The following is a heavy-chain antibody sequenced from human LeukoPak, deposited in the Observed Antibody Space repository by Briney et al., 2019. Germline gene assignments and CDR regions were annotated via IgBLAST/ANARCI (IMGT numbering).Heavy chain of an antibody. V-gene: IGHV3-23*01. CDR2: ISGSGGST. D-gene: IGHD3-3*01. CDR1: GFTFSSYA. J-gene: IGHJ4*02. Sequence: GGSLRLSCAASGFTFSSYAMSWVRQAPGKGLEWVSAISGSGGSTYYADSVKGRFSISRDNSKSTLYLQMNSLRAEDTAVYYCAKDSTIFGVANRPLDYWGQGTLVTVSS. CDR3: AKDSTIFGVANRPLDY.